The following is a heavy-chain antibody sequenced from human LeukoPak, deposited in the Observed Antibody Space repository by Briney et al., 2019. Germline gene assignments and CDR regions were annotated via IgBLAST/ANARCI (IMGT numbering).Heavy chain of an antibody. V-gene: IGHV1-3*01. Sequence: GASVTVSCKASGYTFTSYAMHWVRQAPGQRLEWMGWINAGNGNTKYSQQFQGRVTITRDTSASTAYMELSSLRSEDTAVYYCARAYCSGGSCYSWDYWGQGTLVTVSS. J-gene: IGHJ4*02. CDR1: GYTFTSYA. D-gene: IGHD2-15*01. CDR2: INAGNGNT. CDR3: ARAYCSGGSCYSWDY.